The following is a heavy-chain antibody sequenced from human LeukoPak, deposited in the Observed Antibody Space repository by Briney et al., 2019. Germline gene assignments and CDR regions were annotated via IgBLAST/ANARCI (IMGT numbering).Heavy chain of an antibody. CDR3: ARSPQGTATTANWLDP. J-gene: IGHJ5*02. Sequence: PGGSLRLSCAASGFTFSSYGMHWIRQPPGKGLEWIGSMSYSGRTYYNPSLKTRVTVSLDTSKNQFSLNLISVTAADTAVYYCARSPQGTATTANWLDPWGQGTLVTVSS. V-gene: IGHV4-39*07. CDR2: MSYSGRT. CDR1: GFTFSSYG. D-gene: IGHD4-17*01.